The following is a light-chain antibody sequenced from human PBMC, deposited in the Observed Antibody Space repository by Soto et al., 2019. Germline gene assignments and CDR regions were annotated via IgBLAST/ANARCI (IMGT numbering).Light chain of an antibody. Sequence: DIQMTQSPSTLSASVGDRVTITCRASQSISSWLAWYQQKPGKAPKLLIYDASSLESGVPSRFSGSGSGTEFTLTSSSLQPDDFATYYCQQYNSALTFGGGTKVEIK. J-gene: IGKJ4*01. CDR2: DAS. CDR1: QSISSW. V-gene: IGKV1-5*01. CDR3: QQYNSALT.